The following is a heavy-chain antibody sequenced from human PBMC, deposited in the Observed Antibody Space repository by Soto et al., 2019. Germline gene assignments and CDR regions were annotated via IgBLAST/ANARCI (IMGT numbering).Heavy chain of an antibody. CDR3: AIRGGSGSPNDAFDI. D-gene: IGHD3-10*01. CDR2: IWYDGSNK. V-gene: IGHV3-33*01. J-gene: IGHJ3*02. CDR1: GFTFSSYG. Sequence: GGSLRLSCAASGFTFSSYGMHWVRQAPGKGLEWVAVIWYDGSNKYYADSVKGRFTISRDNSKNTLYLQMNSLRAEDTAVYYCAIRGGSGSPNDAFDIWGQGTMVTVSS.